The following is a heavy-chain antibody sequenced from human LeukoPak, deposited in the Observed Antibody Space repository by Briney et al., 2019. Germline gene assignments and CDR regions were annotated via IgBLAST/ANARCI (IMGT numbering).Heavy chain of an antibody. J-gene: IGHJ4*02. CDR1: GFTFDDYG. CDR2: ISSSSSYI. D-gene: IGHD3-10*01. Sequence: PGGSLRLSCAASGFTFDDYGMSWVRQAPGKGLEWVSSISSSSSYIYYADSVKGRFTISRDNAKNSLYLQMNSLRAEDTAVYYCARRFLHPGDYWGQGTLVTVSS. CDR3: ARRFLHPGDY. V-gene: IGHV3-21*01.